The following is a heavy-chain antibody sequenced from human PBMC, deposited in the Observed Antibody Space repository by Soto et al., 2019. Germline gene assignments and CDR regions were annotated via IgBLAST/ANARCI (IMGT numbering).Heavy chain of an antibody. CDR2: IYYSWST. Sequence: QVQLQESGPGLVKPSQTRSLTCTVSGCSISSGDYSWSWLRQPPGKGLEWIGYIYYSWSTYYNPSLKSRVTISVDTSKNQCSLKLSSVTAADTAVYYCFGRDYYYYGMDVWGQGTTVTVSS. CDR1: GCSISSGDYS. V-gene: IGHV4-30-4*01. CDR3: FGRDYYYYGMDV. J-gene: IGHJ6*02. D-gene: IGHD3-10*01.